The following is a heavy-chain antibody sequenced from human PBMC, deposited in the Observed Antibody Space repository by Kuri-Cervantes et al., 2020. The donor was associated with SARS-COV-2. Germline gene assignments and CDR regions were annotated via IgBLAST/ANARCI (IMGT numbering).Heavy chain of an antibody. CDR2: ISAYNGNT. CDR1: GYTFTSYG. D-gene: IGHD3-3*01. CDR3: ARTSPPAVGTYYDFWSGYSIPRFRCMDV. V-gene: IGHV1-18*01. Sequence: ASVKVSCKASGYTFTSYGISWVRQAPGQGLEWMGWISAYNGNTNYAQKLQGRVTMTTDTSTSTAYMELRSLRSDATAVYYCARTSPPAVGTYYDFWSGYSIPRFRCMDVWGKGTTVTVSS. J-gene: IGHJ6*03.